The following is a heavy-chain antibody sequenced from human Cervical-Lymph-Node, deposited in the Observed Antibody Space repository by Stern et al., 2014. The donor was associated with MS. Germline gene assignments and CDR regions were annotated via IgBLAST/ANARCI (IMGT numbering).Heavy chain of an antibody. J-gene: IGHJ4*02. V-gene: IGHV4-59*01. Sequence: VQLVESGPGLVKPSETLSLTCTVSGGSISSYYWSWIRQPPGKGLEWIGYIYYSGSTNYNPSLKSRVTISVDTSKNQFSLKLSSVTAADTAVYYCATSDYGGNSYWGQGTLVTVSS. CDR1: GGSISSYY. CDR3: ATSDYGGNSY. D-gene: IGHD4-23*01. CDR2: IYYSGST.